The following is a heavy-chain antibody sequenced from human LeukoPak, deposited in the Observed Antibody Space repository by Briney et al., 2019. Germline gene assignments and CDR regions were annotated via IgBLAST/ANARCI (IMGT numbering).Heavy chain of an antibody. V-gene: IGHV3-53*01. CDR2: IYSGGST. Sequence: GGSLRLSCAASGFTFSTYDMSWVRQAPGKGLEWVSVIYSGGSTYYADSVKGRFTISRDNSKNTLYLQMNSLRAEDTAVYYCARWLQLSGSYVDYWGQGTLVTVSS. D-gene: IGHD1-26*01. CDR3: ARWLQLSGSYVDY. J-gene: IGHJ4*02. CDR1: GFTFSTYD.